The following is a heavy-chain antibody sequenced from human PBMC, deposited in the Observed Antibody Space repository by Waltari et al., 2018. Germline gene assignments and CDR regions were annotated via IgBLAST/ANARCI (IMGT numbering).Heavy chain of an antibody. D-gene: IGHD3-16*02. CDR2: IYYSGAT. Sequence: QLQLQESGPGLVKPSETLSLTCTVSGGSISSSSYYWGWIRQPPGKGLEWIGSIYYSGATYYNPSLKSRVTISVDTSKNQFSLKLSSVTAADTAVYYCARGTYDYVWGSYLRNGLDYWGQGTLVTVSS. J-gene: IGHJ4*02. CDR1: GGSISSSSYY. CDR3: ARGTYDYVWGSYLRNGLDY. V-gene: IGHV4-39*01.